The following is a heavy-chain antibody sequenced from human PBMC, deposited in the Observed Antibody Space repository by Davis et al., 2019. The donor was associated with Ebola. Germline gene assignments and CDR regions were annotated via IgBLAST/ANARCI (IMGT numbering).Heavy chain of an antibody. D-gene: IGHD3-3*01. CDR3: TRDFSNHDFWSGYPPDVDF. Sequence: PGGSLTLSCSASGFTFDEHGMHWVRQAPGKGLEWVSGITWNSGGICYADSVKGRFIISRDNPKNSLYLQMNSLRYEDTAVYYCTRDFSNHDFWSGYPPDVDFWGQGTRVTVSS. V-gene: IGHV3-9*01. CDR2: ITWNSGGI. J-gene: IGHJ4*02. CDR1: GFTFDEHG.